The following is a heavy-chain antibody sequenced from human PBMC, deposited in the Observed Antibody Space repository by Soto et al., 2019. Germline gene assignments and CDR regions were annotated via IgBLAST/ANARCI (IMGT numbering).Heavy chain of an antibody. CDR3: ARGQPHDY. J-gene: IGHJ4*02. CDR1: GGSISSGGYY. CDR2: ISYSGST. V-gene: IGHV4-31*01. Sequence: QVQLQESGPGLVQPSQTLSLTCTVSGGSISSGGYYWSWIRQHPGKGLEWIGYISYSGSTYDNPSLKSLVSISVDTSKTQFSLKLSAVTAADTAVYYCARGQPHDYWGQGTLVTVSS.